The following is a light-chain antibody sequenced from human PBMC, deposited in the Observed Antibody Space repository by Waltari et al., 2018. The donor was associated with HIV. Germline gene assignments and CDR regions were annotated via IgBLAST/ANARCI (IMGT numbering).Light chain of an antibody. V-gene: IGKV3-15*01. CDR2: GAS. J-gene: IGKJ1*01. Sequence: EIVMTQSPATLSVSPGERATLSCRASQSVSSNLAWYQQKPGQAPRLLIYGASTRATGIPARFSGSWSGTEFTLTISSLQSEDFVVYYCQQYNNWPPRSFGQGTKVEIK. CDR3: QQYNNWPPRS. CDR1: QSVSSN.